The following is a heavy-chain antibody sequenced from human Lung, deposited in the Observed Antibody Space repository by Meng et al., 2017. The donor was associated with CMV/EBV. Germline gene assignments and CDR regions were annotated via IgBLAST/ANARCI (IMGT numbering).Heavy chain of an antibody. J-gene: IGHJ4*01. V-gene: IGHV4-61*01. CDR3: AGISLGVSTLDY. D-gene: IGHD3-10*01. Sequence: LXCTVPGGSIRTISSYYWTWIRQSPEKGLEWMGYVYDGRSTNNNSSLGSRVTISLHATKKQVSLKLTAATAAATAKYYGAGISLGVSTLDYWGHGTLVTVSS. CDR2: VYDGRST. CDR1: GGSIRTISSYY.